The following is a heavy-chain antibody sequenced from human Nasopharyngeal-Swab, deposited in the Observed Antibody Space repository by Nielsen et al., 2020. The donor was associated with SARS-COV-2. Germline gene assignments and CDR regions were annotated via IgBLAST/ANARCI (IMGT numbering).Heavy chain of an antibody. Sequence: SCAASGFTFSSYGMHWVRQAPGKGLEWVAVISYDGSNKYYADSVKGRFTISRDNSKNTLYLQMNSLRAEDTAVYYCARGPGSWYSLDYWGQGTLVTVSS. D-gene: IGHD6-13*01. CDR2: ISYDGSNK. CDR1: GFTFSSYG. CDR3: ARGPGSWYSLDY. V-gene: IGHV3-30*03. J-gene: IGHJ4*02.